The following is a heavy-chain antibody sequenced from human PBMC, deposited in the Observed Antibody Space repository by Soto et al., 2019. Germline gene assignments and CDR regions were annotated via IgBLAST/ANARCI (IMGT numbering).Heavy chain of an antibody. CDR2: IYYSGST. CDR3: ARDSKRGYSGYDKLDY. V-gene: IGHV4-61*01. D-gene: IGHD5-12*01. CDR1: GAAVSSGSYY. Sequence: SETLSLTCPVSGAAVSSGSYYWSWIRQPPGKGLEWIGYIYYSGSTNYNPSLKSRVTISVDTSKNQFSLKLTSVTAADTAVYYCARDSKRGYSGYDKLDYWGQGTLVTLSS. J-gene: IGHJ4*02.